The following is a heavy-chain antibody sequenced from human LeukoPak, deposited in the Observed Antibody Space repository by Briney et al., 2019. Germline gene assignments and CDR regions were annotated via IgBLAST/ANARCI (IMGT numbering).Heavy chain of an antibody. CDR1: GGSISSSSYY. V-gene: IGHV4-39*07. D-gene: IGHD4-17*01. CDR3: ARVDYGDYEPDAFDI. CDR2: IYYSGST. Sequence: PSETLSLTCTVSGGSISSSSYYWGWIRQPPGKGLEWIGSIYYSGSTNYNPSLKSRVTISVDKSKNQFSLKPSSVTAADTAVYYCARVDYGDYEPDAFDIWGQGTMVTVSS. J-gene: IGHJ3*02.